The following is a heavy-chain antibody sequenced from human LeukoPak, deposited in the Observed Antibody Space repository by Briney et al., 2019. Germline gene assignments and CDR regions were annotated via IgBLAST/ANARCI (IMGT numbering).Heavy chain of an antibody. V-gene: IGHV3-23*01. Sequence: GGSLRLSCAASGFTFSSYAMSWVRQAPGKGLEWVSAISDSGGSTDYADSVKGRFTISRDNSKNTLYLQMNSLRAEDTAVYYCARRYYGSATYRLPYDYWGQGTLVTVSS. J-gene: IGHJ4*02. CDR2: ISDSGGST. CDR1: GFTFSSYA. CDR3: ARRYYGSATYRLPYDY. D-gene: IGHD3-22*01.